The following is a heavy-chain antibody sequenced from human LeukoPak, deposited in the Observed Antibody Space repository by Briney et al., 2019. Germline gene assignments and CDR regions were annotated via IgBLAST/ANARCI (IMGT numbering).Heavy chain of an antibody. D-gene: IGHD6-19*01. CDR1: GFTFNNYA. Sequence: GGTLRLSCSVSGFTFNNYAMNWFRQAPGKGLEWVSGTSGSGSTTYYADSVKGRFTISRDNSKNTLYLQMNNLRGEDTAVYFFSKDSRPTIAVAGFYYWGQGTLVTVSS. V-gene: IGHV3-23*01. J-gene: IGHJ4*02. CDR3: SKDSRPTIAVAGFYY. CDR2: TSGSGSTT.